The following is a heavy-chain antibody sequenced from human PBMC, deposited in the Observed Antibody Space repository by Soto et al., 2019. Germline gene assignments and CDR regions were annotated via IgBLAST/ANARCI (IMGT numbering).Heavy chain of an antibody. D-gene: IGHD5-18*01. CDR3: ARGGGYDSFDF. CDR2: ISHVETT. V-gene: IGHV4-30-2*06. Sequence: TRCRTCRVSGGTLSDGGCAWSWIRQSPGKGLEWLGYISHVETTYYNPSFQSRLSLSIDMTRNQFSLSLSSMTAADTGVYSCARGGGYDSFDFWGQGIPVIVCS. J-gene: IGHJ4*02. CDR1: GGTLSDGGCA.